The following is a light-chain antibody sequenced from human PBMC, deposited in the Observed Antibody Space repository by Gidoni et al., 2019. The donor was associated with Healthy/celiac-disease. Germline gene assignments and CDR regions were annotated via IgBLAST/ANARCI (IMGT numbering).Light chain of an antibody. V-gene: IGKV3-11*01. CDR3: QPRSNWPPEFT. CDR2: DAS. J-gene: IGKJ3*01. CDR1: QSVSSY. Sequence: EIVLTQSPATLALSPGERATLTCRARQSVSSYLAWYQQKPGQAPRLLIYDASNRATGIPARFSGSGSGTAFTLTISSLEPEDFAVYYCQPRSNWPPEFTFXPXTKVDI.